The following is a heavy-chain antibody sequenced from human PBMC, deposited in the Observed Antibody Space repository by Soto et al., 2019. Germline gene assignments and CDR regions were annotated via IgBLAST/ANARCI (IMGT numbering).Heavy chain of an antibody. D-gene: IGHD6-13*01. CDR3: ARHGDSSPYSFDY. CDR1: GGSISSGGYY. CDR2: IYYSGST. V-gene: IGHV4-61*08. Sequence: SETLSLTCTVSGGSISSGGYYWSWIRQHPGKGLEWIGYIYYSGSTNYNPSLKSRVTISVDTSKNEFSLKLSSVTAADTAVYYCARHGDSSPYSFDYWGQGTLVTVSS. J-gene: IGHJ4*02.